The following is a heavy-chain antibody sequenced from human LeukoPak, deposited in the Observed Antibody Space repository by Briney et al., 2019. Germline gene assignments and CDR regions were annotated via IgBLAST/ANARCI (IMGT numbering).Heavy chain of an antibody. CDR3: ARVRSSGWMYYFDY. Sequence: SETLSLTCTVSGGSFSSYYWSWIRQPPGKGLEWIGYIYYSGSTDYNPSLKSRVTISVDPSKNQFSLKLSSVTAADTAVYYCARVRSSGWMYYFDYWGQGTLVTVSS. CDR1: GGSFSSYY. CDR2: IYYSGST. D-gene: IGHD6-19*01. V-gene: IGHV4-59*01. J-gene: IGHJ4*02.